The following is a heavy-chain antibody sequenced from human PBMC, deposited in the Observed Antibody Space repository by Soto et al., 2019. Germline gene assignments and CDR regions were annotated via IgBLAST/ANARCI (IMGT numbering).Heavy chain of an antibody. J-gene: IGHJ3*02. D-gene: IGHD2-15*01. CDR3: AREGSSHLFDI. CDR1: GGSISSSNW. V-gene: IGHV4-4*02. Sequence: SETLSLTCAVSGGSISSSNWWSWVRQPPGKGLEWIGKIYHSGSTNYNPSLKSRVTISVDRSKNQFSLKLSSVTAADTAVYYCAREGSSHLFDIWGQGTMVTVSS. CDR2: IYHSGST.